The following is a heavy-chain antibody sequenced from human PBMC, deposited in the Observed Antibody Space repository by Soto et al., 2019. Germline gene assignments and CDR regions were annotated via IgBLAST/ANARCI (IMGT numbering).Heavy chain of an antibody. D-gene: IGHD6-19*01. CDR1: GGSISSSSYY. CDR2: MYYSGGT. Sequence: QLQLQESGPRLVKPSETLSLTCTVSGGSISSSSYYWGWVRQPPGKGLEWIGSMYYSGGTYYNPTLKSRGTRSLHPPKHLYSLKLSAKAAADPAVYCCARLRYGSGWRFAPWGQGTLVTVSS. CDR3: ARLRYGSGWRFAP. V-gene: IGHV4-39*01. J-gene: IGHJ5*02.